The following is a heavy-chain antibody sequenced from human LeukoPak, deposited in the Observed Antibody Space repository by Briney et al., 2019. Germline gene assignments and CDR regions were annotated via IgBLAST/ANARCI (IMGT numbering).Heavy chain of an antibody. CDR1: GFTFSSYD. J-gene: IGHJ3*02. V-gene: IGHV3-13*01. CDR3: ARADVRHAFDI. D-gene: IGHD1-1*01. Sequence: GGSLRLSCAASGFTFSSYDMHWVRQATGKGLEWVSAIGTAGDTYYPGSVKGRFTISRENAKNSLYLQMNSLRAGDTAVYYCARADVRHAFDIWGQGTMVTVSS. CDR2: IGTAGDT.